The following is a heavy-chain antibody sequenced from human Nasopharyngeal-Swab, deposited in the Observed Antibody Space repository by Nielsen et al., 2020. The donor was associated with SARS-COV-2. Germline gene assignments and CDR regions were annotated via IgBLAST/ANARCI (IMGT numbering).Heavy chain of an antibody. D-gene: IGHD2-2*01. CDR2: INTNTGNP. V-gene: IGHV7-4-1*02. J-gene: IGHJ4*02. CDR3: ARDLVGLGDY. CDR1: GCIFANYA. Sequence: SVKVSCKTSGCIFANYAMNWVRQTPGQGLEWMGWINTNTGNPMYAQGFTGRFVFSLDTSVSTAYLQISSLKAEDTAVYYCARDLVGLGDYWGQGTLVTVSS.